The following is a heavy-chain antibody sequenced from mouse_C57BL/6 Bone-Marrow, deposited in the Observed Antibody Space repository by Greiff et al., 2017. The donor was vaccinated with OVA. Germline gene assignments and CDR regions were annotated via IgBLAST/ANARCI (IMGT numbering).Heavy chain of an antibody. CDR3: TSYGNFDY. CDR2: IDPENGDT. V-gene: IGHV14-4*01. J-gene: IGHJ2*01. Sequence: EVQRVESGAELVRPGASVKLSCTASGFNIKDDYMHWVKQRPEQGLEWIGWIDPENGDTESASKFQGKATITADTSSNTAYLQLSSLTSEDTAVYYCTSYGNFDYWGQGTTRTVSS. D-gene: IGHD2-1*01. CDR1: GFNIKDDY.